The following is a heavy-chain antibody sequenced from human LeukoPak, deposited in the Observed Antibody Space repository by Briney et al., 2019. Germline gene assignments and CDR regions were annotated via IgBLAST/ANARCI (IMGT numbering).Heavy chain of an antibody. CDR2: IYHSGST. J-gene: IGHJ4*02. CDR1: GGSISSGDYY. D-gene: IGHD3-22*01. CDR3: ARGPDSSGYYYFDY. V-gene: IGHV4-30-4*01. Sequence: PSETLSLTCTVSGGSISSGDYYWSWIRQPPGKGLEWIGYIYHSGSTHFNPSLKSRVTISVDTSKNRFSLKLSSVTAADTAVYFCARGPDSSGYYYFDYWGQGTLVTVSS.